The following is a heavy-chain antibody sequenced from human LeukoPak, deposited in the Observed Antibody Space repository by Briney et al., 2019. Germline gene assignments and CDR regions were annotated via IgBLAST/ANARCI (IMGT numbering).Heavy chain of an antibody. J-gene: IGHJ4*02. V-gene: IGHV3-23*01. CDR3: ARNENSGWGYFDY. Sequence: GGSLRLSCAASGFTFTSYAMSWVRQAPGKGLEWVSGVSGSGSSVDYADSVKGRFTISRDNSKNTLYLQMNSLRAEDTAVYYCARNENSGWGYFDYWGQGTLVTVSS. CDR2: VSGSGSSV. CDR1: GFTFTSYA. D-gene: IGHD5-12*01.